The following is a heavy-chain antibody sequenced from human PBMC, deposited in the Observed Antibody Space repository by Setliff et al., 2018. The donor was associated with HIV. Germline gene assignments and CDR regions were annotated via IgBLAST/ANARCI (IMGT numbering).Heavy chain of an antibody. Sequence: PSETLSLTCTVSGGSISSGDYYWTWIRQPAGKGLQWIGRIHTSGNTNYNPSLKSRVTISVDTSKSQFSLRLSSVTAADTAVYYCARGRSCSSSSCYLVYYYYYGMDVWGHGSTVTVSS. CDR1: GGSISSGDYY. CDR3: ARGRSCSSSSCYLVYYYYYGMDV. V-gene: IGHV4-61*02. J-gene: IGHJ6*02. CDR2: IHTSGNT. D-gene: IGHD2-2*01.